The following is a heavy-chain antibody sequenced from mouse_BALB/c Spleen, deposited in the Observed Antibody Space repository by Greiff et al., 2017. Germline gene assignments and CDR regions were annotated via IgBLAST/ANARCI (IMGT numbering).Heavy chain of an antibody. Sequence: EVKLVESGGGLVKPGGSLKLSCAASGFTFSDYYMYWVRQTPEKRLEWVATISDGGSYTYYPDSVKGRFTISRDNAKNNLYLQMSSLKSEDTAMYYCARADWDVAMDYWGQGTSVTVSS. CDR1: GFTFSDYY. CDR3: ARADWDVAMDY. D-gene: IGHD4-1*01. V-gene: IGHV5-4*02. CDR2: ISDGGSYT. J-gene: IGHJ4*01.